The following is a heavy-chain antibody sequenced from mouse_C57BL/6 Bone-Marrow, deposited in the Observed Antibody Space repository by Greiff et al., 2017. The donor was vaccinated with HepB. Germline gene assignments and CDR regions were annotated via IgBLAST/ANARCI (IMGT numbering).Heavy chain of an antibody. CDR2: ISSGSSTI. CDR3: ARPHSSYYAMDY. V-gene: IGHV5-17*01. J-gene: IGHJ4*01. D-gene: IGHD1-1*01. Sequence: EVKLVESGGGLVKPGGSLKLSCAASGFTFSDYGMHWVRQAPEKGLEWVAYISSGSSTIYYEDTVKGRFTISRDNAKNTLFLQMTSLRSEDTAMYYCARPHSSYYAMDYWGQGTSVTVSS. CDR1: GFTFSDYG.